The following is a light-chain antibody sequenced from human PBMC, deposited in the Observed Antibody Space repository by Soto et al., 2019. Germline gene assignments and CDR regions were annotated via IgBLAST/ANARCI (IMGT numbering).Light chain of an antibody. V-gene: IGKV1-39*01. CDR3: QQSYSTTLT. CDR1: QSISSY. Sequence: DIQMTQSPSSLSASVGDRVTITCRAIQSISSYLNGYQQKPGKAPKLLIYAASSLQSGVPSRFSGSGSGTDFTLTISSLQPEDFATYDCQQSYSTTLTFGPGTKVDIK. CDR2: AAS. J-gene: IGKJ3*01.